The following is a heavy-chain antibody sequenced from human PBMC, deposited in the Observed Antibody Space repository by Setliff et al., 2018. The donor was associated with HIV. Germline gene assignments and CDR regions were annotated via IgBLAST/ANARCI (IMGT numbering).Heavy chain of an antibody. V-gene: IGHV4-59*11. CDR3: ARDRIAAPGMGFDP. D-gene: IGHD6-13*01. Sequence: SETLSLTCTVSGGSISSHYWSWIRQPPGKGLEWIGYIYYSGSPNYNPSLKSRVTISVDTSRDQFSLNLTSVTAADTAVYYCARDRIAAPGMGFDPWGRGTLVTVSS. CDR1: GGSISSHY. J-gene: IGHJ5*02. CDR2: IYYSGSP.